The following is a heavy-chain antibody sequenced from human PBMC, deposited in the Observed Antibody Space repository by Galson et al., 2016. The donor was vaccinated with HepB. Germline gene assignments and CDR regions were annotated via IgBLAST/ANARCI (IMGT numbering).Heavy chain of an antibody. Sequence: SLRLSCAASGFTFSNYDMHWVRQATGKGLEWVSAIGAAGDTYYPGSVKGRFTISRENANNSLYLHMNSLRAGDTAVYYCAREGGCRVGRCHNAAFDIWGQGTMVTVSS. CDR1: GFTFSNYD. V-gene: IGHV3-13*01. J-gene: IGHJ3*02. CDR3: AREGGCRVGRCHNAAFDI. CDR2: IGAAGDT. D-gene: IGHD2-15*01.